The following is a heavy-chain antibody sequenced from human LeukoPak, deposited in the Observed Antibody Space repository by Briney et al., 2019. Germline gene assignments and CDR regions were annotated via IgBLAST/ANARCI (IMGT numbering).Heavy chain of an antibody. V-gene: IGHV4-4*07. J-gene: IGHJ6*03. Sequence: PPETLSLTCTVSGGSISSYYWSWIRQPAGKGLEWIERIYTSGSTNYNPSLKSRVTMSVDTSKNQFSLKLSSVTAADTAVYYCARATGSGFSRGYYYYMDVWGKGTTVTVSS. D-gene: IGHD5-12*01. CDR1: GGSISSYY. CDR3: ARATGSGFSRGYYYYMDV. CDR2: IYTSGST.